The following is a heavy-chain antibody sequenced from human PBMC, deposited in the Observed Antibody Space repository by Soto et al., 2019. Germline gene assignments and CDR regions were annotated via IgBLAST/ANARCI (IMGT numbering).Heavy chain of an antibody. CDR1: GYTFTAYT. D-gene: IGHD5-12*01. CDR3: ARVSFETSGFADY. V-gene: IGHV1-3*01. Sequence: GASVNVSCKASGYTFTAYTIHWVRQAPGQSLEWMGWINAANGATKYSEKFQGRVTITRDTSARTAYMDLSSLSSKDTAVYFCARVSFETSGFADYWGQGTLVTVS. CDR2: INAANGAT. J-gene: IGHJ4*02.